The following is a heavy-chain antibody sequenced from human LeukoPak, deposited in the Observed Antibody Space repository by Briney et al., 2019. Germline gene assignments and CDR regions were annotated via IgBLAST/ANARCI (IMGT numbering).Heavy chain of an antibody. CDR3: ATGYYYDSSGYYYVAGMDV. CDR1: GYTHTELS. D-gene: IGHD3-22*01. J-gene: IGHJ6*02. V-gene: IGHV1-24*01. CDR2: FDPEDGET. Sequence: ASVNVSCKVSGYTHTELSMHWVRQAPGKGFEWMRGFDPEDGETIYAQKFQGRVTMTEDTSTDTAYMELSSLRSEDTAVYYCATGYYYDSSGYYYVAGMDVWGQGTTVTVSS.